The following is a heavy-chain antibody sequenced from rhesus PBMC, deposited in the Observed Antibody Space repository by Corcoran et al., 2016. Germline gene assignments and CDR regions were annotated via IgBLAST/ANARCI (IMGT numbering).Heavy chain of an antibody. CDR3: ATDTGSSWSLSFDY. CDR2: ISSGGSI. D-gene: IGHD6-13*01. V-gene: IGHV3S43*01. Sequence: EVQLVESGGGLVQPGGSLRLSCAAPGFTSGNSDLIWIRQAPGKGLEWVSYISSGGSIYYSVSVKGRFTISRDNAKNTLYLQMSSLRVEDTAVYYCATDTGSSWSLSFDYWGQGVLVTVSS. CDR1: GFTSGNSD. J-gene: IGHJ4*01.